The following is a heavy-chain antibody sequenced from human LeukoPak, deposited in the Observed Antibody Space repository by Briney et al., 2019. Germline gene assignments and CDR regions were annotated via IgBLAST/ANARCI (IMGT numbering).Heavy chain of an antibody. CDR3: ARVTHYYGSGSYYSLDY. V-gene: IGHV3-23*01. CDR1: GFTFSSYA. CDR2: ISGSGGST. J-gene: IGHJ4*02. Sequence: GSLRLSCAASGFTFSSYAMSWVRQAPGKGLEWVSAISGSGGSTYYADSVKGRFTISRDNSKNTLYLQMNSLRAEDTAVYYCARVTHYYGSGSYYSLDYWGQGTLVTVSS. D-gene: IGHD3-10*01.